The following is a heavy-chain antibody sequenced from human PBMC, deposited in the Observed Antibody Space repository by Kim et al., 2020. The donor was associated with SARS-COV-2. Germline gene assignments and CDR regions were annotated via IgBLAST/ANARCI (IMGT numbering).Heavy chain of an antibody. V-gene: IGHV4-39*01. CDR3: ARLWHCSGGSCYTGDY. CDR1: GGSISSSSYY. J-gene: IGHJ4*02. Sequence: SETLSLTCTVSGGSISSSSYYWGWIRQPPGKGLEWIGSIYYSGSTYYNPSLKSRVTISVDTSKNQFSLKLSSVTAADTAVYYCARLWHCSGGSCYTGDYWGQGTLVTVSS. CDR2: IYYSGST. D-gene: IGHD2-15*01.